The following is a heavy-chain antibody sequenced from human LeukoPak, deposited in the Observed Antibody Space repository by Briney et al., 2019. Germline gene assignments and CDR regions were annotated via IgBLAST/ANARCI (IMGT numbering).Heavy chain of an antibody. Sequence: GGSLRLSCAASGFTFSSYDMHWVRQATGKGLKWVSAIGTAGDTYYPGSVKGRFTISRENAKNSLYLQMNSLRAGDTAVYYCARAVRELNSGSYYLDYWGQGTLVTVSS. CDR1: GFTFSSYD. CDR3: ARAVRELNSGSYYLDY. J-gene: IGHJ4*02. V-gene: IGHV3-13*01. D-gene: IGHD1-26*01. CDR2: IGTAGDT.